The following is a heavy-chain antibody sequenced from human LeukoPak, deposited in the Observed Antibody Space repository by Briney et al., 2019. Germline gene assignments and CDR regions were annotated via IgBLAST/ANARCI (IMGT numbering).Heavy chain of an antibody. CDR1: GYTFTGYY. J-gene: IGHJ6*03. CDR3: ASYDSSGYPGGAYYYYMDV. D-gene: IGHD3-22*01. V-gene: IGHV1-2*02. Sequence: ASVKVSCKASGYTFTGYYMHWVRQAPGQGLEWMGWINPNSGGTNYAQKFQGRVTMTRDTSISTAYMELSRLRSDDTAVYYCASYDSSGYPGGAYYYYMDVWGKGTTVTVSS. CDR2: INPNSGGT.